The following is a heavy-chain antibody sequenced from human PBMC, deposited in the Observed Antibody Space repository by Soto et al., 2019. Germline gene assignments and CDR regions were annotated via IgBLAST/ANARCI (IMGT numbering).Heavy chain of an antibody. CDR2: IIPMFDTP. CDR3: AREEGEVRDKWFDP. V-gene: IGHV1-69*13. J-gene: IGHJ5*02. Sequence: ASVKVSCKASGGTFGSDSCSWVRQAPGQGLEWMGGIIPMFDTPIYAQKFQDRVTITADESTSTAYMQLSSLTSEDTAVYYCAREEGEVRDKWFDPWGQGTLVTVSS. CDR1: GGTFGSDS. D-gene: IGHD3-16*01.